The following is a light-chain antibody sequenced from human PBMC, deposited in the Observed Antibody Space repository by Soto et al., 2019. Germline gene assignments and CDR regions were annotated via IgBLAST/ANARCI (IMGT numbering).Light chain of an antibody. CDR2: GAS. Sequence: EIVLTQSPGTLSLSPGERATLSCRASQSVSSSYLAWYQQKPGQAPRLLIYGASSRATGIPDRFSGSGSGTDCSLTISRLEPEDFAVYYCQQYGSSPGTLGQGTKVEIK. J-gene: IGKJ1*01. CDR3: QQYGSSPGT. V-gene: IGKV3-20*01. CDR1: QSVSSSY.